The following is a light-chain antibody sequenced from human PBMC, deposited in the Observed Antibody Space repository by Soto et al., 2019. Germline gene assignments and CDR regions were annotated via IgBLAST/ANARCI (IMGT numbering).Light chain of an antibody. V-gene: IGKV3-15*01. CDR1: QSVTGN. CDR2: AAS. Sequence: EIVMTQSPATLSVSPGERATLSCRASQSVTGNLAWYQQKPCQAPRLLIYAASIWASGIPARFSGGGSGTEFTLTISSLQSEDFAVYYCQHYNDWPPWTFGQGTRVEIK. CDR3: QHYNDWPPWT. J-gene: IGKJ1*01.